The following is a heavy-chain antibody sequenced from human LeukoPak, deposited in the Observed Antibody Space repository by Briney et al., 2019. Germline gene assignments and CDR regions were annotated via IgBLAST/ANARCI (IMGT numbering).Heavy chain of an antibody. CDR2: IYHSGST. J-gene: IGHJ5*02. Sequence: SETLSLTCTVSGGSISSSSYYWSWIRQPPGKGLEWIGYIYHSGSTYYNPSLKSRVTISVDRSKNQLSLKLSSVTAADTAVYYCARDGSYYDGWFDPWGQGTLVTVSS. CDR3: ARDGSYYDGWFDP. D-gene: IGHD1-26*01. V-gene: IGHV4-30-2*01. CDR1: GGSISSSSYY.